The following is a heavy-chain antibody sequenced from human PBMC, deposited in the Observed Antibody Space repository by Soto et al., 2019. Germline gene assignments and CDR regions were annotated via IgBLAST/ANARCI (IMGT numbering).Heavy chain of an antibody. CDR2: IYYSGST. CDR3: ARDYYDSSGYLYYGMDV. J-gene: IGHJ6*02. Sequence: PSETLSLTCTVSGGSINSAGHSWGWVRQSPGKGLEWIGYIYYSGSTNYNPSLKSRVTISVDTSKNQFSLKLSSVTAADTAVYYCARDYYDSSGYLYYGMDVWGQGTTVTVSS. V-gene: IGHV4-61*08. CDR1: GGSINSAGHS. D-gene: IGHD3-22*01.